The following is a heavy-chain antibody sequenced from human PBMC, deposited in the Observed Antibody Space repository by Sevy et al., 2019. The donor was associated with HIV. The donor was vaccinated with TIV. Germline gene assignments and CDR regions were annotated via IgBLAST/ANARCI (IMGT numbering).Heavy chain of an antibody. CDR2: FDPEDDER. D-gene: IGHD3-22*01. J-gene: IGHJ4*02. Sequence: ASVKVSCKVSGYRLSQLSMHWVRQAPGKGLEWMGSFDPEDDERIYAQNFQGRVAMTEDTSTDTAYMELSTLRSEDTAVYYCATTKDYYASSGSPFDYWGQGTLVTVSS. CDR1: GYRLSQLS. CDR3: ATTKDYYASSGSPFDY. V-gene: IGHV1-24*01.